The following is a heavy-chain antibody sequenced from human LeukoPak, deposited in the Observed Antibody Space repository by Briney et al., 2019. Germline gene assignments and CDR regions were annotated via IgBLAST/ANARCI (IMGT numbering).Heavy chain of an antibody. J-gene: IGHJ4*02. CDR2: ITSSSAYI. D-gene: IGHD3-9*01. CDR3: ARVLRDYYFDF. Sequence: GGSLRLSCAASGFSFCGYNMNWVRQAPGKGLEWVSSITSSSAYIYHADSVKGRFTISRDNAKNSLYLQMNSLRAEDTAVYYCARVLRDYYFDFWGQGTLVTVSS. CDR1: GFSFCGYN. V-gene: IGHV3-21*01.